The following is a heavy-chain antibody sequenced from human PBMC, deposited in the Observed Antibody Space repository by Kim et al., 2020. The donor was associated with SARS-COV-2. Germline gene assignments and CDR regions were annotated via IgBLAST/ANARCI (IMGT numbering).Heavy chain of an antibody. V-gene: IGHV3-15*01. CDR1: GFTFSNAW. Sequence: GGSLRLSCAASGFTFSNAWMSWVRQAPGKGLEWVGRIKSKTDGGTTDYAAPGKGRFTIPRDDSKNTLYLQMNSLKPEDTAVYYCTTVEYSRFGELLYGYDYCYGMEVWGQGTTVTVSS. J-gene: IGHJ6*02. CDR3: TTVEYSRFGELLYGYDYCYGMEV. CDR2: IKSKTDGGTT. D-gene: IGHD3-10*01.